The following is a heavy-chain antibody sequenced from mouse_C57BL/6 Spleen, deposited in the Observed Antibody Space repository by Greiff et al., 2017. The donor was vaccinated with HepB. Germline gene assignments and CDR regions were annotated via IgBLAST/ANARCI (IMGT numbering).Heavy chain of an antibody. J-gene: IGHJ2*01. CDR2: IYPGSGST. Sequence: QVQLQQPGAELVKPGASVKMSCKASGYTFTSYWITWVKQRPGQGLEWIGDIYPGSGSTNYNEKFKSKATLTVDTPSSTAYMQLSSLTSEDSAVYYCANYDYDAYWGQGTTLTVSS. CDR1: GYTFTSYW. V-gene: IGHV1-55*01. D-gene: IGHD2-4*01. CDR3: ANYDYDAY.